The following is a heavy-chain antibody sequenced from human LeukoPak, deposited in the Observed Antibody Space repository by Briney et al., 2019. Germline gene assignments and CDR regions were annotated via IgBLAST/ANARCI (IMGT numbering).Heavy chain of an antibody. Sequence: GESLKISCKGSGYSFTSYWIGWVRQMPGKGLEWMGIIYPGDSDTRYSLSFQGQVTISADKSISTAYLQWSSLKASDTAMYYCARQVRTGYDILTGRGYYYMDVWGKGTTVTVSS. CDR2: IYPGDSDT. V-gene: IGHV5-51*01. CDR1: GYSFTSYW. CDR3: ARQVRTGYDILTGRGYYYMDV. J-gene: IGHJ6*03. D-gene: IGHD3-9*01.